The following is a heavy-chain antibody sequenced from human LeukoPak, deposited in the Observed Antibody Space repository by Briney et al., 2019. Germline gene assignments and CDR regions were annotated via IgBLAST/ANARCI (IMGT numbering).Heavy chain of an antibody. Sequence: ASVKVSCKASGYTFTSYAMNWVRQAPGQGLEWMGWINTNTGNPTYAQGFTGRFVFSLDTSVSTAYLQISSLKAEDTAVYYCARSRGITMVRGVISMGYWGQGTLVTVSS. CDR2: INTNTGNP. CDR1: GYTFTSYA. CDR3: ARSRGITMVRGVISMGY. J-gene: IGHJ4*02. V-gene: IGHV7-4-1*02. D-gene: IGHD3-10*01.